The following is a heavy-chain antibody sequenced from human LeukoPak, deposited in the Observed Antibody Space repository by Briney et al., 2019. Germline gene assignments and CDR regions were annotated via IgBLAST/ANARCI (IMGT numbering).Heavy chain of an antibody. V-gene: IGHV3-30*02. J-gene: IGHJ4*02. CDR3: PTPSSLRYGSGSPDY. CDR2: IRFDGSNK. Sequence: GGSLRLSCVASGFTFSNYGMHWVRQAPGKRLEWAACIRFDGSNKYYADSVKGRFTISRDNSKNTMFLQMSSLTVEDTAVYYCPTPSSLRYGSGSPDYWGQGTLVTVSS. D-gene: IGHD3-10*01. CDR1: GFTFSNYG.